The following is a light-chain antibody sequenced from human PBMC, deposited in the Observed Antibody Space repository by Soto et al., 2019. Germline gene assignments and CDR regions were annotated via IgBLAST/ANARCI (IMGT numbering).Light chain of an antibody. CDR3: QQYGSSLGVT. Sequence: EIVLTQSPGTLSLSPGERATLSCRASQSVSSSYLAWYQQKPGQAPRLLIYGASSRATGIPDRFSGGGSGTDFTLTISRLEPEDFAVYYCQQYGSSLGVTFGGGTKVDSK. J-gene: IGKJ4*01. V-gene: IGKV3-20*01. CDR1: QSVSSSY. CDR2: GAS.